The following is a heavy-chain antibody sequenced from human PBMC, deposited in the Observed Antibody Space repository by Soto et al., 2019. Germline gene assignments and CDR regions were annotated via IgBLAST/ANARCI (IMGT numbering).Heavy chain of an antibody. J-gene: IGHJ3*01. CDR1: GFTFSSQT. CDR3: ASPRGLDDAFDL. Sequence: GSLRLSCAVSGFTFSSQTMNWVRQAPGKGLEWVSSVSSSGSYKYYADSVKGRFTISRDNAKNSLYLQMNSLRAEDTAVYFCASPRGLDDAFDLWGQGTMVTVS. V-gene: IGHV3-21*01. D-gene: IGHD3-10*01. CDR2: VSSSGSYK.